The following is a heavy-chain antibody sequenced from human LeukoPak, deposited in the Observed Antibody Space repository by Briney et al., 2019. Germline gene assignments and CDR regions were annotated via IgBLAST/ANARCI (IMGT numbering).Heavy chain of an antibody. D-gene: IGHD3-10*01. CDR1: GYTLTELS. V-gene: IGHV1-24*01. J-gene: IGHJ4*02. Sequence: ASVKVSCKVSGYTLTELSMHWVRQAPGKGLEWMGGFDPEDGETIYAQKFQGRVTMTEDTSTDTAYMELSSLRSEDTAVYYCATAHGSGGYYTANFDYWGQGTLVTVSS. CDR3: ATAHGSGGYYTANFDY. CDR2: FDPEDGET.